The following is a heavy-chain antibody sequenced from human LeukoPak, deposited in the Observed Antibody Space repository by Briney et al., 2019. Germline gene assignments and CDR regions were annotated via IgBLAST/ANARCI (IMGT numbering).Heavy chain of an antibody. Sequence: GSLRLSCAASGFTFSSYAMSWVRQAPGKGLEWVSAISGSGGSTYYADSVKGRFTISRDNSKNTLYLQMNSLRAEDTAVYYCAKAYTVTTLSLVDYWGQGTLVTVSS. CDR2: ISGSGGST. CDR3: AKAYTVTTLSLVDY. J-gene: IGHJ4*02. D-gene: IGHD4-17*01. CDR1: GFTFSSYA. V-gene: IGHV3-23*01.